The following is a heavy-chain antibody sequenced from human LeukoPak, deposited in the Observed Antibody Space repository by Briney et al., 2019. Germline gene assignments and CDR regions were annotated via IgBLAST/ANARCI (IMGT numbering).Heavy chain of an antibody. CDR3: ARETSRKGAHYMDV. CDR2: IYTSGST. J-gene: IGHJ6*03. Sequence: SETLALTCTVSGGSISSYYWSWIRQPAGKGLEWIGRIYTSGSTNYNPSLKSRVTMSVDTSKNQFSLKLSSVTAADTAVYYCARETSRKGAHYMDVWGKGTTITISS. V-gene: IGHV4-4*07. D-gene: IGHD1-14*01. CDR1: GGSISSYY.